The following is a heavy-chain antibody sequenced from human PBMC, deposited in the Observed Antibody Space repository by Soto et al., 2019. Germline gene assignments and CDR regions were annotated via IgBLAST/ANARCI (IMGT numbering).Heavy chain of an antibody. CDR3: ARLSYDFWSGYYTGYYFDY. CDR1: GGSISSGGYS. V-gene: IGHV4-30-2*01. Sequence: PSETLSLTCAVSGGSISSGGYSWSWIRQPPGKGLEWIGYIYHSGSTYYNPSLKSRVTISVDRSKNQFSLKLSSVTAADTAVYYCARLSYDFWSGYYTGYYFDYWGQGTLVTVSS. J-gene: IGHJ4*02. CDR2: IYHSGST. D-gene: IGHD3-3*01.